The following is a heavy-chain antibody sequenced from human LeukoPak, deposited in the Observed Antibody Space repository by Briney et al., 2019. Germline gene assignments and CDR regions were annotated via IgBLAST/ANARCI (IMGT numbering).Heavy chain of an antibody. J-gene: IGHJ4*02. V-gene: IGHV3-64*01. Sequence: GGSLRLSCAASGFTFTSYAIHWVRQAPGKGLEFVSAINRYGDSTYYANSVKGRFTISRDDSKNTLYLQMNSLRPEDTAVYYCAKSLGATRGYFEHWGQGTLVTVSS. CDR1: GFTFTSYA. CDR3: AKSLGATRGYFEH. D-gene: IGHD1-26*01. CDR2: INRYGDST.